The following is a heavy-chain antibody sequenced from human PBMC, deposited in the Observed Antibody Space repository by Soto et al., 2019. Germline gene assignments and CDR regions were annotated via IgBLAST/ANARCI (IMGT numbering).Heavy chain of an antibody. Sequence: GGSLRLSCAATGFTFSVYAMTWVRQAPGKGLEWVSAVTANGGSTYSADSVKGRFTTSRDNSKNTLFLQMNSLRAEDTAVYYCASLGVGDWANYYYYYGMDVWGQGTTATLSS. CDR1: GFTFSVYA. J-gene: IGHJ6*02. CDR2: VTANGGST. D-gene: IGHD2-21*02. V-gene: IGHV3-23*01. CDR3: ASLGVGDWANYYYYYGMDV.